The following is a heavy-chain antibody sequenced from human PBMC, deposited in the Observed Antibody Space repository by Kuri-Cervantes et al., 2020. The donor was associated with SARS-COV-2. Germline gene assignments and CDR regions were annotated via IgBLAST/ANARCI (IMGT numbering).Heavy chain of an antibody. CDR3: ARVAWGYYNYYMDV. CDR2: ISSSGTI. D-gene: IGHD7-27*01. J-gene: IGHJ6*03. Sequence: GGSLRLSCAASGFTFSTYGFNWVRQAPGKGLEWISYISSSGTIYYVDSVKGRFTISRDNGKNSVFLQMNSLRADDTAVYYCARVAWGYYNYYMDVWGKGTTVPVSS. V-gene: IGHV3-48*01. CDR1: GFTFSTYG.